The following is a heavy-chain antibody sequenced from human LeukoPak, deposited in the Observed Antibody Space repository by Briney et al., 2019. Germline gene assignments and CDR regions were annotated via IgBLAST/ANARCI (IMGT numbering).Heavy chain of an antibody. CDR2: ISSSSSYI. CDR3: ARDWVVVVPAIVPYFDY. CDR1: GFTFSSYS. J-gene: IGHJ4*02. Sequence: PGGSLRLSCAASGFTFSSYSMNWVRQAPGKGLEWVSSISSSSSYIYYADSVKGRFTISRDNAKNSLYLQMNSLRAEDTAVYYCARDWVVVVPAIVPYFDYWGQGTLVTVSS. V-gene: IGHV3-21*01. D-gene: IGHD2-2*01.